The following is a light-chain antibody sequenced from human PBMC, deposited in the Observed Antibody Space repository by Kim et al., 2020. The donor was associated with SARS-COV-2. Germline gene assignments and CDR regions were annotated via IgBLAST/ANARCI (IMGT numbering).Light chain of an antibody. Sequence: ITISCTGTSSDVGDYNYVSWYQQHPGKAPKLILSDVNDRPSGVSNRFSGSKSGNTASLTISGLQAEDEADYFCSSYTGSSSLLYVFGPGTKVTVL. J-gene: IGLJ1*01. V-gene: IGLV2-14*03. CDR1: SSDVGDYNY. CDR3: SSYTGSSSLLYV. CDR2: DVN.